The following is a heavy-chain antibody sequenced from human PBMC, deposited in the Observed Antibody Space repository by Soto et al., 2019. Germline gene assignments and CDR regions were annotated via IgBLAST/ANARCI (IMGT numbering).Heavy chain of an antibody. D-gene: IGHD2-15*01. Sequence: PGESLKISCKGSGYSFTSYWIGWVRQMPGKGLEWMGIIYPGDSDTRYSPSFQGQVTISADKSISTAYLQWSSLKASDTAMYYCARRKYKKGYCFGGSCYSTPQVFDIRGQGSMDT. CDR2: IYPGDSDT. CDR3: ARRKYKKGYCFGGSCYSTPQVFDI. CDR1: GYSFTSYW. V-gene: IGHV5-51*01. J-gene: IGHJ3*02.